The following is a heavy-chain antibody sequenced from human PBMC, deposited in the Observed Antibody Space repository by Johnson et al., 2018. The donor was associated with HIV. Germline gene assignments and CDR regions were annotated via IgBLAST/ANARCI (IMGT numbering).Heavy chain of an antibody. J-gene: IGHJ3*02. V-gene: IGHV3-30*04. D-gene: IGHD6-19*01. CDR3: AKESSSGWDPISFDI. CDR1: GFTFTSYT. Sequence: VQLLESGGGVVQPGRSLRLFCAVSGFTFTSYTMHWVRQAPGRGLEWVAVISYDGSNRYYADSVKGRFTISRDTSKDTLYLQMNSLRVEDTAVYYCAKESSSGWDPISFDIWGQGTMVTVSS. CDR2: ISYDGSNR.